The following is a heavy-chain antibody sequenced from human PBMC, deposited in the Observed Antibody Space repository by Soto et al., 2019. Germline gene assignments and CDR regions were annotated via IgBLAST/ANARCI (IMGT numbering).Heavy chain of an antibody. CDR3: AKGSGSSRPYYFDS. CDR1: GFYFTRHA. Sequence: PGGSLRLSCAASGFYFTRHAMSWVRQAPGRGLEWVSAINDNGASTWYADSVKGRFTISRDTSKNTLYLQMNSLRADDTAFYSCAKGSGSSRPYYFDSWGQGALVTLSS. D-gene: IGHD6-25*01. V-gene: IGHV3-23*01. CDR2: INDNGAST. J-gene: IGHJ4*02.